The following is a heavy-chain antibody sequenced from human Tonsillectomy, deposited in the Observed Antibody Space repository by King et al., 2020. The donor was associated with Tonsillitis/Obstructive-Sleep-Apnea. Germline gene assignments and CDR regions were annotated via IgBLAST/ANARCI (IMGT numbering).Heavy chain of an antibody. J-gene: IGHJ3*02. D-gene: IGHD5-12*01. CDR1: GFTFDDHA. CDR3: AKSHYSGYEDDAFDI. V-gene: IGHV3-9*01. CDR2: ISWNSGSI. Sequence: VQLVESGGGLVQPGRSLRLSCAASGFTFDDHAMHWVRQAPGKGLEWVSGISWNSGSIGYADFVKGRFTISRDNAKNSLYLQMNSLRAEDTALYYCAKSHYSGYEDDAFDIWGQGTMVTVSS.